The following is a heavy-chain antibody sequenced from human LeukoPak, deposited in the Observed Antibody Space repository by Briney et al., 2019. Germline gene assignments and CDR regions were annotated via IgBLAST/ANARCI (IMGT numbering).Heavy chain of an antibody. Sequence: SVKVSCKASGGTFSSYAISWVRQAPGQGLEWMGGIIPIFGTANYAQKFQGRVTITADKSTSTAYMELSSLRSEDTAVYYCAREGSSHEDFDYWGQGTLVTVSS. CDR1: GGTFSSYA. CDR2: IIPIFGTA. CDR3: AREGSSHEDFDY. D-gene: IGHD6-13*01. V-gene: IGHV1-69*06. J-gene: IGHJ4*02.